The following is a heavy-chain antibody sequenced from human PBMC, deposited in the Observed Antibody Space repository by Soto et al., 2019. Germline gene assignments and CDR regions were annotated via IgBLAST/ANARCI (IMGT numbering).Heavy chain of an antibody. V-gene: IGHV4-34*01. Sequence: LRLSCAASGFTFSSYSMNWGRQAPGKWLEWIGEIHDSEGTFYNPSLESRVTISADKSKNQFSLDVRSVTAADTAVYYCARSGDWNLDYWGRGTLVTVSS. CDR1: GFTFSSYS. CDR3: ARSGDWNLDY. CDR2: IHDSEGT. D-gene: IGHD1-1*01. J-gene: IGHJ4*02.